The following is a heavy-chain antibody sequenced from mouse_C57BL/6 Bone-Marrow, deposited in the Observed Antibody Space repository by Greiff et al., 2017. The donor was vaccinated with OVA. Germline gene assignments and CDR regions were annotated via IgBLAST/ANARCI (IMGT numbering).Heavy chain of an antibody. CDR1: GYTFTSYG. CDR3: AREPLSYAMDY. J-gene: IGHJ4*01. CDR2: IYPRSGNT. Sequence: QVHVKQSGAELARPGASVKLSCKASGYTFTSYGISWVKQRTGQGLEWIGEIYPRSGNTYYNEKFKGKATLTADKSSSTAYMELRSLTSEDSAVYFCAREPLSYAMDYWGQGTSVTVSS. V-gene: IGHV1-81*01.